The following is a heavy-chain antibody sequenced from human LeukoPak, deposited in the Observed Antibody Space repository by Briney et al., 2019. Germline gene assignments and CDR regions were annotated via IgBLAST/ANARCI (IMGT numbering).Heavy chain of an antibody. CDR2: INHSGST. V-gene: IGHV4-34*09. CDR3: AREGDYVWGSYRYPTLAFDY. CDR1: GGSFSGYY. J-gene: IGHJ4*02. Sequence: SETLSLTCAVYGGSFSGYYWSWIRQPPGKGLEWIGEINHSGSTYYNPSLKSRVTISVDTSKNQFSLKLSSVTAADTAVYYCAREGDYVWGSYRYPTLAFDYWGQGTLVTVSS. D-gene: IGHD3-16*02.